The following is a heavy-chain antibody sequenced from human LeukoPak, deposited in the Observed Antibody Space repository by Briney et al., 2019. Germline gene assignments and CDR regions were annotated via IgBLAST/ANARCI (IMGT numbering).Heavy chain of an antibody. D-gene: IGHD6-13*01. J-gene: IGHJ4*02. CDR3: ARGSWSAADTNIDY. CDR1: GFTLSTYW. V-gene: IGHV3-74*03. CDR2: INSDGSRT. Sequence: GGSLRLSCAASGFTLSTYWMHWVRHGPGKGLAWVSCINSDGSRTTYADSVKGRFTISRDNAKNTLYLQMNTLRVEDTAVYYCARGSWSAADTNIDYWGQGTLVTVSS.